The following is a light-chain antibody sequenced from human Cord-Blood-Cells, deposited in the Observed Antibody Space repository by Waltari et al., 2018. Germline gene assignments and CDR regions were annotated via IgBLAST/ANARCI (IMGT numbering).Light chain of an antibody. CDR3: CSYAGSSTFVV. Sequence: QSALTQPASVSGSPGQSITISCTGTSSDVGSYNLVSWYQQHPGQAPKLMIYEGSKRPSGVSTRFSGSNSGNTASLTISGLQAEDEADYYCCSYAGSSTFVVFGGGTKLTFL. CDR1: SSDVGSYNL. CDR2: EGS. J-gene: IGLJ2*01. V-gene: IGLV2-23*03.